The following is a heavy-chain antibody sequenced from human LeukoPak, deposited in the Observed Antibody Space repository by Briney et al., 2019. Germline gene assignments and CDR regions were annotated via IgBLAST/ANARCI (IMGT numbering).Heavy chain of an antibody. Sequence: GGSLRLSCAASGFTFSSYSMTWVRQAPGKGLEWVSSISSSSSYIYYADSVKGRFTISRDNAKNSLYLQMNSLRAEDTAVYYCARDRSGMIVVVHFDYWGQGTLVTVSS. CDR3: ARDRSGMIVVVHFDY. J-gene: IGHJ4*02. V-gene: IGHV3-21*01. CDR2: ISSSSSYI. CDR1: GFTFSSYS. D-gene: IGHD3-22*01.